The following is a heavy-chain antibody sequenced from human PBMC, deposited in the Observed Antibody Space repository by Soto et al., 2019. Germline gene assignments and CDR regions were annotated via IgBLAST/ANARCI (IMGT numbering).Heavy chain of an antibody. CDR1: GVTSKNYRNYA. Sequence: EVPLLESGGGLVQPGGSLRLSCVASGVTSKNYRNYALNWVRQAPGKGLEWVSGISGNGLSTYYADSVKGRFIISRDDSKNTLSLQMNSLRADDTAVYYCAKENRGGIGMVTSYFDDWGQGALVTVSS. V-gene: IGHV3-23*01. CDR3: AKENRGGIGMVTSYFDD. D-gene: IGHD5-18*01. CDR2: ISGNGLST. J-gene: IGHJ4*02.